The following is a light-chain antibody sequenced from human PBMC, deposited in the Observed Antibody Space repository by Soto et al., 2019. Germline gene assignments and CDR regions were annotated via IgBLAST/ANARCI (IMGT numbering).Light chain of an antibody. Sequence: DIQMTQSPSSLSASVRDRVTITCRASQTISTHLNWYQQKPGKAPKLLIYAASTFQSGVPSRFSGSGSGTDFTLTLNSLQPEDFATYYCQQSLTIPYTFGQGTKLEIK. CDR2: AAS. CDR3: QQSLTIPYT. J-gene: IGKJ2*01. CDR1: QTISTH. V-gene: IGKV1-39*01.